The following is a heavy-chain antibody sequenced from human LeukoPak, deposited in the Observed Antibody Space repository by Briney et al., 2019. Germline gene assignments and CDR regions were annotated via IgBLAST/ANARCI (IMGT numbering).Heavy chain of an antibody. Sequence: GASVKVSCKASGGTFRNYAINWVRQAPGQGLEWMGGIIPILGTANYAQKFRGTVTISADESSNTAYMELSSLRSDDTAVYYCARDPNTGTFSRYFQDWGQGTLVTVSS. CDR2: IIPILGTA. V-gene: IGHV1-69*13. D-gene: IGHD1-26*01. J-gene: IGHJ1*01. CDR3: ARDPNTGTFSRYFQD. CDR1: GGTFRNYA.